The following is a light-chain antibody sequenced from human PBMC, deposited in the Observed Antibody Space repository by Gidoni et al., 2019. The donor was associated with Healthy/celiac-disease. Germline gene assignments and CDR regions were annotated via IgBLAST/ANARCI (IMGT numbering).Light chain of an antibody. V-gene: IGKV3-15*01. CDR1: QSVSSN. CDR3: QQYHNWPPTWT. CDR2: GAS. Sequence: EIVMTQSPATLSVSPGERATLSCRASQSVSSNLAWYQQKPGQAPRLLIYGASTRATGIPARFSGSGSGTEFTLTISILQSEDFAFYYCQQYHNWPPTWTFGQGTKVEIK. J-gene: IGKJ1*01.